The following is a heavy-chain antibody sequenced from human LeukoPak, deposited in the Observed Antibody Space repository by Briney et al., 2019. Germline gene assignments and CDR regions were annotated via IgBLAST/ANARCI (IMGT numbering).Heavy chain of an antibody. Sequence: GSSVKVSCKASGGTFSSYAISWVRQAPGQGLEWMGRIIPILGIANYAQKFQGRVTITAEKSTSTAYMELSSLRSEDTAVYYCARDLRQSGYCSGGSCYGDYWGQGTLVTVSS. CDR2: IIPILGIA. V-gene: IGHV1-69*04. CDR3: ARDLRQSGYCSGGSCYGDY. D-gene: IGHD2-15*01. J-gene: IGHJ4*02. CDR1: GGTFSSYA.